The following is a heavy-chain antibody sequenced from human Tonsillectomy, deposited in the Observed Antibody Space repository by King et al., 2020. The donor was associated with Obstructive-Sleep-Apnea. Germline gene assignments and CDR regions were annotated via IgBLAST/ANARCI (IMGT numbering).Heavy chain of an antibody. CDR1: GYTFTSYD. J-gene: IGHJ6*02. V-gene: IGHV1-8*01. CDR2: MNPNSGNT. CDR3: ARFEDIWSLYYYYYYGMDV. D-gene: IGHD2-15*01. Sequence: QLVQSGAEVKKPGASVKVSCKASGYTFTSYDINWVRQATGQELEWMGWMNPNSGNTGYAQKFQGRVTMTRNTSISTAYMELSSLRSEDTAVYYCARFEDIWSLYYYYYYGMDVWGQGTTVTVSS.